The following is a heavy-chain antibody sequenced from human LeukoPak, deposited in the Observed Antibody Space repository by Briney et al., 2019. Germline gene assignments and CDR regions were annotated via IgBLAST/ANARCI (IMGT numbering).Heavy chain of an antibody. D-gene: IGHD6-13*01. CDR3: ASLYSSSWPDY. Sequence: SSETLSLTCAVYGGSFSGYYWSWIRQPPGKGLEWIGEINHSGSTNYNPSLKSRVTISVDTSKNHFSLNLRSVTAADTAVYYCASLYSSSWPDYWGQGTLVTVSS. CDR2: INHSGST. CDR1: GGSFSGYY. J-gene: IGHJ4*02. V-gene: IGHV4-34*01.